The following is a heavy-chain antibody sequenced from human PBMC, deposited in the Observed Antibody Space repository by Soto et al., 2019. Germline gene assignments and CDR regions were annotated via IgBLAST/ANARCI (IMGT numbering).Heavy chain of an antibody. D-gene: IGHD3-3*01. CDR2: IYRNGNT. Sequence: SETLSLTCTVSGASITTYYWNLIRQPAGKGLEWIGRIYRNGNTNSNPSLKSRVTLSVDTYKNQFSLRVRSVTAADTAVYYCARDFGNARMDVWGQGITVTVSS. V-gene: IGHV4-4*07. J-gene: IGHJ6*02. CDR1: GASITTYY. CDR3: ARDFGNARMDV.